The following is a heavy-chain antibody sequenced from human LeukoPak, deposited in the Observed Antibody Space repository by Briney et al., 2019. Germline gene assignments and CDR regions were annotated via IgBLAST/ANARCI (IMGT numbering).Heavy chain of an antibody. J-gene: IGHJ3*02. V-gene: IGHV1-69*05. D-gene: IGHD6-13*01. CDR2: IIPIFGTA. CDR1: GGTFSSYA. CDR3: ARGNRLYTSSWSSLAFDI. Sequence: SVKVSCKASGGTFSSYAISWVRQAPGQGLEWMGGIIPIFGTANYAQKFQGRVTITTDESTSTAYMELSSLRSEDAAVYYCARGNRLYTSSWSSLAFDIWGQGTMVTVSS.